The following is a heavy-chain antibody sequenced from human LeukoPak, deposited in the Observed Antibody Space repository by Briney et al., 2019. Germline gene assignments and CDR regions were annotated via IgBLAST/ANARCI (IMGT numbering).Heavy chain of an antibody. CDR1: VWILTSYG. Sequence: ASVKVSFKPSVWILTSYGISWVRQAPGQGLEWMGWISAYNGNTNYAQKLQGRVTMTTDTSTSTAYMELRSLRYDATAVYYCARGDYYDSSGYEDWGQGTLVTVSS. J-gene: IGHJ4*02. CDR2: ISAYNGNT. D-gene: IGHD3-22*01. CDR3: ARGDYYDSSGYED. V-gene: IGHV1-18*01.